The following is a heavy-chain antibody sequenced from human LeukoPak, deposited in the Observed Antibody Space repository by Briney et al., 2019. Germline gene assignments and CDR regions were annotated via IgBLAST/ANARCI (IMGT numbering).Heavy chain of an antibody. CDR1: GGSFSSYY. J-gene: IGHJ4*02. CDR3: ARGVHIAAAQYGY. V-gene: IGHV4-59*01. Sequence: SETLSLTCAVYGGSFSSYYWSWIRQPPGKGLEWIGYIYYSGTTNYNPPLKSRVTISVDTSKNQFSLKLSSVTAADTAVYYCARGVHIAAAQYGYWGQGTLVTVSS. CDR2: IYYSGTT. D-gene: IGHD6-13*01.